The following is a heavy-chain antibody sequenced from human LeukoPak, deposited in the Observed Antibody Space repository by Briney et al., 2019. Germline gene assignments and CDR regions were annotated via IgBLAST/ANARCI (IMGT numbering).Heavy chain of an antibody. CDR3: ASTTVVTHAH. Sequence: SETLSLTCTVSGGSISSSSYYWGWIRQPPGKGLEWIGSIYYSGSTYYSPSLKSRVTISVDTSKNQFSLKLSSVTAADTAVYYCASTTVVTHAHWGQGTLVTVSS. CDR2: IYYSGST. D-gene: IGHD4-23*01. J-gene: IGHJ4*02. V-gene: IGHV4-39*01. CDR1: GGSISSSSYY.